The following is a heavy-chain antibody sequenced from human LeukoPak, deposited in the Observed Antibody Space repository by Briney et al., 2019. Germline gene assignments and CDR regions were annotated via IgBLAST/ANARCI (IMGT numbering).Heavy chain of an antibody. Sequence: ASVKVSCKASGYTFTSYYMHWVRQAPGQGLEWMGRGNPSGGSTRYAQKFQGRVTMTRDTSTSTVYMELSSLRSEDTAVYYCARDKWEVSTGIAAAGTVFDYWGQGTLVTVSS. J-gene: IGHJ4*02. CDR3: ARDKWEVSTGIAAAGTVFDY. CDR1: GYTFTSYY. CDR2: GNPSGGST. D-gene: IGHD6-13*01. V-gene: IGHV1-46*01.